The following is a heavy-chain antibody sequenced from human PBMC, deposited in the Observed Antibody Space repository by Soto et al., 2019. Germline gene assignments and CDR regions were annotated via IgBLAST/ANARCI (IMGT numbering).Heavy chain of an antibody. CDR1: GYTFTSYG. V-gene: IGHV1-18*01. CDR3: ATSAGEPRDYYYYYMDV. D-gene: IGHD3-10*01. CDR2: ISAYNGNT. J-gene: IGHJ6*03. Sequence: ASVKVSCKASGYTFTSYGISWVRQAPGQGLEWMGWISAYNGNTNYAQKLQGRVTMTADTSTSTAYMELRSLRSDDTAVYYCATSAGEPRDYYYYYMDVWGKGTTVTVSS.